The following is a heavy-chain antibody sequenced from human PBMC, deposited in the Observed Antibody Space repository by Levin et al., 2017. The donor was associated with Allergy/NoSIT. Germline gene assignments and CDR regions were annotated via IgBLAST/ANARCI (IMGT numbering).Heavy chain of an antibody. D-gene: IGHD3-16*02. V-gene: IGHV3-23*01. Sequence: GESLKISCAASGFTFSSYAMSWVRQAPGKGLEWVSGISGSGGSTYYADSVKGRFTISRDNSKNTLYLQMKSLRDDDTAVYYCAKEAGYDYIWGSYRYFDYWGQGTLVTVSS. J-gene: IGHJ4*02. CDR1: GFTFSSYA. CDR2: ISGSGGST. CDR3: AKEAGYDYIWGSYRYFDY.